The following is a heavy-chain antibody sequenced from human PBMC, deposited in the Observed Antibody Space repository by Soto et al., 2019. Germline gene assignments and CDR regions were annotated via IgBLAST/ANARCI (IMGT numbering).Heavy chain of an antibody. CDR2: FDPEDGET. Sequence: ASVKISCKVSGYTLTELSMHWVRQAPGKGLEWMGGFDPEDGETIYAQKFQGRVTMTEDTSTDTAYMELSSLRSEDTAVYYCATDLHSSSWYQRHWGQGTLVTVSS. V-gene: IGHV1-24*01. D-gene: IGHD6-13*01. J-gene: IGHJ4*02. CDR1: GYTLTELS. CDR3: ATDLHSSSWYQRH.